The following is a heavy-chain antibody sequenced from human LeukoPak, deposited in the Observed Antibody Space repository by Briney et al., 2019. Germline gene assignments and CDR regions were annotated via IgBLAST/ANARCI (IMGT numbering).Heavy chain of an antibody. CDR1: GDSISSYY. D-gene: IGHD4-23*01. CDR2: IYYSGST. CDR3: ARHDPPVKYGGNSGNWFDP. Sequence: SETLSLTCTVSGDSISSYYWSWIRQPPGKGLEWIGYIYYSGSTNYNPSLKSRVTISVDTSKNQFSLKLSSVTAADTAVYYCARHDPPVKYGGNSGNWFDPWGQGTLVTVSS. V-gene: IGHV4-59*08. J-gene: IGHJ5*02.